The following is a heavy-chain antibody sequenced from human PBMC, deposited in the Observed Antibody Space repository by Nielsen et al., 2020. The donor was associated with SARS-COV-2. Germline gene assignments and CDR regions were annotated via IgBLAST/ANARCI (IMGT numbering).Heavy chain of an antibody. CDR3: ARGRYYDTLSDFDY. D-gene: IGHD3-9*01. V-gene: IGHV1-2*06. CDR2: INPYSGGT. CDR1: GYTFTDYY. Sequence: ASVKVSCKASGYTFTDYYIHWVRQAPGQGLEWMGRINPYSGGTNYAQKFQGTVTMTRDASISTVYMELTSDDTAVYYCARGRYYDTLSDFDYWGQGTLVTVSS. J-gene: IGHJ4*02.